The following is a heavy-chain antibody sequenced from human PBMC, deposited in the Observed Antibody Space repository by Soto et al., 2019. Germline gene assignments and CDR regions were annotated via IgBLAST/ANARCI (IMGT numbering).Heavy chain of an antibody. V-gene: IGHV2-5*01. CDR2: IYWNGET. CDR3: AHIPPFADYTLDY. CDR1: GFSLSTGGVG. J-gene: IGHJ4*02. Sequence: QITLKESGPTLVKPTQTLTLTCNFSGFSLSTGGVGVAWVSQPPGKALEWLTLIYWNGETRTSPSLENRLTVTKDASKNQVALTMTNMDPVDTATYYCAHIPPFADYTLDYWGQGIRVTVSS. D-gene: IGHD2-2*02.